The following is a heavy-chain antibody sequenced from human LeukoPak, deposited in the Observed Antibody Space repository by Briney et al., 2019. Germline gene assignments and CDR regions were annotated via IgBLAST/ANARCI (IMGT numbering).Heavy chain of an antibody. CDR3: ARRIVGATTYAFDI. CDR2: IYTSGST. J-gene: IGHJ3*02. Sequence: PSETLSLTCTVSGGSISSYYWSWIRQPPGKGLEWIGYIYTSGSTNYNPSLKSRVTISVDTSKNQFSLKLSSVTAADTAVYYCARRIVGATTYAFDIWGQGTMVTVSS. CDR1: GGSISSYY. V-gene: IGHV4-4*09. D-gene: IGHD1-26*01.